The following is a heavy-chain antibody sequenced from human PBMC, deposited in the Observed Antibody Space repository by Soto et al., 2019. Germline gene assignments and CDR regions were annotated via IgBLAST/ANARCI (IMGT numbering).Heavy chain of an antibody. V-gene: IGHV4-61*01. D-gene: IGHD6-19*01. CDR3: ARSGSGSGWL. CDR2: IYYSGST. Sequence: QVQLQESGPGLVKPSETLSLTCTVSGGSVSSGRFYWSWIRQPPGKGLEWIGYIYYSGSTKYSPSLRSRVTISVDTSKNQFSLKLTSVAAADTAVYYCARSGSGSGWLGGQGTLVTVSS. J-gene: IGHJ4*02. CDR1: GGSVSSGRFY.